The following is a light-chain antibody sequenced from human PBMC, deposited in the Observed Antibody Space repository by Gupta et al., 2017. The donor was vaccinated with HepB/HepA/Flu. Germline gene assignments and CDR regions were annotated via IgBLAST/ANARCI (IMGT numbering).Light chain of an antibody. CDR1: QSVSSN. J-gene: IGKJ4*01. Sequence: ELVRTQSPATLSVSPGERATLSCRASQSVSSNLAWYQQKPGQAPRLLIYGASTRATGIPARFSGSGSGTECTITISSLQSEDFAVYYCQQYNNRPPLTFGGGTKVEIK. CDR3: QQYNNRPPLT. CDR2: GAS. V-gene: IGKV3-15*01.